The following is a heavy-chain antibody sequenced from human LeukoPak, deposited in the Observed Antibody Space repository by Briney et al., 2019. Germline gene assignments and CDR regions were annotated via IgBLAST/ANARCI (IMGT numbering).Heavy chain of an antibody. CDR3: VRDGGYVQDYYYYYGMDV. V-gene: IGHV3-7*03. D-gene: IGHD5-12*01. J-gene: IGHJ6*04. CDR1: GFTFSSYW. CDR2: IKQDGSEK. Sequence: GGSLRLSCAASGFTFSSYWMSWVRQAPGKGLEWVANIKQDGSEKYYVDSVKGRFTISRDNAKNSLYLQMNSLRAEDTAVCYCVRDGGYVQDYYYYYGMDVWGKGTTVTVSS.